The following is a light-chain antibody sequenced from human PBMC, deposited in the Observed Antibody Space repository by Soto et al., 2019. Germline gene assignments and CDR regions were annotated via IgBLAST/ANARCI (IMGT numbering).Light chain of an antibody. V-gene: IGKV1-9*01. Sequence: DIQLTQSPSFLSASVGDRVTITCRASQGISSYLAWYQQKPGKAPKLLIYTASTLQSGVPSRFSGSGSGTEFPLTISSLQPEDFATYYCQQLNGYPLTFGGGTKVEIK. J-gene: IGKJ4*01. CDR2: TAS. CDR1: QGISSY. CDR3: QQLNGYPLT.